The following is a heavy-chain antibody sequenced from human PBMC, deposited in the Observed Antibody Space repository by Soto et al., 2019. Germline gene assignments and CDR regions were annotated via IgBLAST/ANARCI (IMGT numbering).Heavy chain of an antibody. CDR1: GGTFSSYA. D-gene: IGHD3-22*01. V-gene: IGHV1-69*06. J-gene: IGHJ4*02. CDR2: IIPIFGTA. Sequence: ASVKVSCKASGGTFSSYAISWVRQAPGQGLEWMGGIIPIFGTANYAQKFQGRVTITADKSTSTAYMELSSLRSEDTAVYYCARDLNTYYDSSGYPQDYWGQGTLVTVSS. CDR3: ARDLNTYYDSSGYPQDY.